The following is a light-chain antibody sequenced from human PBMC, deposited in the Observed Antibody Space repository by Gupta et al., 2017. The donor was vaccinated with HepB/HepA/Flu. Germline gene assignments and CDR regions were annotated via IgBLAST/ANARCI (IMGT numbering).Light chain of an antibody. V-gene: IGLV3-21*03. Sequence: SYVLTQPPSVSVAPGKTASITCGGNDIGSKSVHWYLQKPGQAPVLVLYDDSDRPSGIPERVSGSNSGNTATLTISGVEVGDEADYYCQVWDSSSYHPVFGAGTKVTVL. CDR2: DDS. CDR1: DIGSKS. CDR3: QVWDSSSYHPV. J-gene: IGLJ1*01.